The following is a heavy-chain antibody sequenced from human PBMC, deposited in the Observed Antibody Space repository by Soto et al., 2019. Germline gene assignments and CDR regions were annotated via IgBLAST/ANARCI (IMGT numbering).Heavy chain of an antibody. Sequence: QVQLVESGGGVVQPGRSLRLSCAASGFTFSSYAMHWVRQAPGKGLEWVAVISYDGSNKYYADSVKGRFTISRDNSKKTLYLQMNSLRAEDTAVYYCAGGGGHCGGDCPEDWYFDLWGRGTLVTVSS. CDR1: GFTFSSYA. J-gene: IGHJ2*01. CDR3: AGGGGHCGGDCPEDWYFDL. CDR2: ISYDGSNK. V-gene: IGHV3-30-3*01. D-gene: IGHD2-21*02.